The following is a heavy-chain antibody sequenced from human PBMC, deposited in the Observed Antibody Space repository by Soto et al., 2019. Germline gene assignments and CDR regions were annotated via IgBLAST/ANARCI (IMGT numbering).Heavy chain of an antibody. CDR3: ARDRAYSRFDY. Sequence: EVQLVESGGGLVQPGGSLRLSCAVSGFSFSSAWMTWIRQAPGKGLERVAIMTEDGSERYNVYSVKGRFPISRDNAKNALFLQMNSLRVEDTAVYFCARDRAYSRFDYWGQGSLVTVSS. CDR2: MTEDGSER. J-gene: IGHJ4*02. V-gene: IGHV3-7*03. CDR1: GFSFSSAW. D-gene: IGHD4-4*01.